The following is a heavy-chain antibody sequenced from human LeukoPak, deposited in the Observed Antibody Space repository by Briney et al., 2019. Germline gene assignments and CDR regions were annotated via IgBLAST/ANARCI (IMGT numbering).Heavy chain of an antibody. CDR2: ISWNSGSI. CDR1: GFTFDDYA. D-gene: IGHD5-18*01. V-gene: IGHV3-9*01. CDR3: AKGHTYGLGASYLGY. Sequence: GGSLRLSCAASGFTFDDYAMHWVRQAPGKGLEWVSAISWNSGSIGYADSVKGRFTISRDNAKSSLYLQMNSLRTEDTALYFCAKGHTYGLGASYLGYWGQGTLVTVSS. J-gene: IGHJ4*02.